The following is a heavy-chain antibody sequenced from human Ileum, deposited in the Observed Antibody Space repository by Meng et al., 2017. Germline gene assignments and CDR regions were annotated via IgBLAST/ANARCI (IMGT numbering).Heavy chain of an antibody. Sequence: EVQLLESGGGLVQPGGSLRLSCVASGCTFSSYGMNWARQAPGKGLEWVSGITYGGTTFYADSAKGRFTISRDNSKNTVFLQMNSLRADDTAVYYCANWGGLGHWGQGVLVTVSS. CDR1: GCTFSSYG. CDR3: ANWGGLGH. V-gene: IGHV3-23*01. CDR2: ITYGGTT. D-gene: IGHD3-16*01. J-gene: IGHJ4*02.